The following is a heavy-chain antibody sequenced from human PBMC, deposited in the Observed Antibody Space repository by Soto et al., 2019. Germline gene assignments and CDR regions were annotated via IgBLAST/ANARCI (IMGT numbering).Heavy chain of an antibody. J-gene: IGHJ4*02. CDR2: ISYDGKGA. CDR1: GFTFSSYG. Sequence: QVQLVESGGGVVQPGRSLRLSCAASGFTFSSYGMHWVRQAPGKGLEWVTVISYDGKGAYYADSVKGRFTISRDNSKNTLYLQMNSLRTEDTAMYYCAKEGPITNWYFDYWGQGTLVTVSS. CDR3: AKEGPITNWYFDY. V-gene: IGHV3-30*18. D-gene: IGHD1-1*01.